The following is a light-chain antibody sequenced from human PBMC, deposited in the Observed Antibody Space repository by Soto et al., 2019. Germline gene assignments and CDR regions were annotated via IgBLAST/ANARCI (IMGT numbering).Light chain of an antibody. J-gene: IGLJ2*01. CDR1: SSNIGAGYD. CDR3: LSYDSSLSGVV. Sequence: QSVLTQPPSVSGAPGQRVTISCTGGSSNIGAGYDVHWYQQLPGTAPKLLIYGNSNRPSGVPDRFSGSKSDTSASLAITGLQAEDEADYYCLSYDSSLSGVVFGGGTKLTVL. V-gene: IGLV1-40*01. CDR2: GNS.